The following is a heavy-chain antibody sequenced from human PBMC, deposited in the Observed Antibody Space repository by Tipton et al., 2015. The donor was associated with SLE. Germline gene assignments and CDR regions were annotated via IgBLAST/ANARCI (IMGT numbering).Heavy chain of an antibody. CDR3: ARDFLGDHQGGLRPHDAFDI. J-gene: IGHJ3*02. CDR1: GGSISSYY. CDR2: IYYSGST. Sequence: TLSLTCTVSGGSISSYYWSWIRQPPGKGLEWIGYIYYSGSTYYNPSLKSRVTISVDTSKNQFSLRLNSVTAADTAVYYCARDFLGDHQGGLRPHDAFDIWGQGTMVTVSS. D-gene: IGHD3-16*01. V-gene: IGHV4-59*12.